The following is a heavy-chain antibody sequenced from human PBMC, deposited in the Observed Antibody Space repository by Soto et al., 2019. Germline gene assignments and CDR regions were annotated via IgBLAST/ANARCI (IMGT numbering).Heavy chain of an antibody. D-gene: IGHD2-21*02. CDR3: VQSRCGGDCLQSYSSHSYYGMDV. V-gene: IGHV2-5*02. CDR1: GFSMSTTGVG. J-gene: IGHJ6*02. Sequence: SGPTLGNPTQTVTLTCTFSGFSMSTTGVGVGWIRQPPGKALEWLALIYWDDDKRYSPSLKSRLTVTKDTSKNQVVLTMTNMDPVDTATYYCVQSRCGGDCLQSYSSHSYYGMDVWGQGTTVTVSS. CDR2: IYWDDDK.